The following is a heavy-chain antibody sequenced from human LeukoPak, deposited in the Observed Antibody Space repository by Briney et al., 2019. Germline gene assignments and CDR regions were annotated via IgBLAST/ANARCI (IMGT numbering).Heavy chain of an antibody. CDR3: ARYSITMIVTLDY. CDR2: IYYSGST. CDR1: GGSISSGGYY. Sequence: SQTLPLTCTVSGGSISSGGYYWSWIRQHPGKGLEWIGYIYYSGSTYYNPSLKSRVTISVDTSKNQFSLKLSSVTAADTAVYYCARYSITMIVTLDYWGQGTLVTVSS. D-gene: IGHD3-22*01. J-gene: IGHJ4*02. V-gene: IGHV4-31*03.